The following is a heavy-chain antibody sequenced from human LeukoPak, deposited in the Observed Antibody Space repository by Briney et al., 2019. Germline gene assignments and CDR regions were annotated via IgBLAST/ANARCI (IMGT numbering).Heavy chain of an antibody. CDR2: INHSGST. CDR3: ARGFAPVLRFLEWYPPYFDY. J-gene: IGHJ4*02. V-gene: IGHV4-34*01. Sequence: SETLSLTCAVYGGSFSGYYWSWIRQPSGKGLEWIGEINHSGSTNYNPSLKSRVTISVDTSKNQFSLKLSSVTAADTAVYYCARGFAPVLRFLEWYPPYFDYWGREPWSPSPQ. CDR1: GGSFSGYY. D-gene: IGHD3-3*01.